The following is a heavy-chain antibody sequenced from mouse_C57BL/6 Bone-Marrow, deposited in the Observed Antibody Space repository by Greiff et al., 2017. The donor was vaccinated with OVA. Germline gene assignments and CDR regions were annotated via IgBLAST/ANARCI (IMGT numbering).Heavy chain of an antibody. V-gene: IGHV1-82*01. CDR1: GYAFSSSW. CDR2: IYPGDGDT. J-gene: IGHJ4*01. CDR3: ASPTVVAPYAMDY. Sequence: VKLMESGPELVKPGASVKISCKASGYAFSSSWMNWVKQRPGKGLEWIGRIYPGDGDTNYNGKFKGKATLTADKSSSTAYMQLSSLTSEDSAVYFCASPTVVAPYAMDYWGQGTSVTVSS. D-gene: IGHD1-1*01.